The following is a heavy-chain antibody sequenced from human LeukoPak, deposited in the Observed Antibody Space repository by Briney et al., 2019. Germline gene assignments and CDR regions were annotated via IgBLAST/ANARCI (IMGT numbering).Heavy chain of an antibody. CDR2: INAGNGNT. Sequence: GASVKVSCKASGYTFTSYAMHWVRQAPGQRLEWMGWINAGNGNTKYSQKFQGRVTITRDTSASTAYMELSSLRSEDTAVYYCARERRYCSSTSCYGFPTVDYWGQGTLVTVSS. V-gene: IGHV1-3*01. CDR1: GYTFTSYA. J-gene: IGHJ4*02. CDR3: ARERRYCSSTSCYGFPTVDY. D-gene: IGHD2-2*01.